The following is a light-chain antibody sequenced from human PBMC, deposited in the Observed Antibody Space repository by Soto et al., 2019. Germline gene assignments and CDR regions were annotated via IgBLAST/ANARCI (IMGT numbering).Light chain of an antibody. CDR2: AAS. J-gene: IGKJ5*01. Sequence: DIQLTQSPSFLSASVGDRVTITCLASHGIIIYLAWYQQKPRKAPKLLIYAASTLQSGVPSRFSGSGSGTEFTLTISSLQPEDFATYYSQQLNSYPMTFGQGTRLEI. V-gene: IGKV1-9*01. CDR1: HGIIIY. CDR3: QQLNSYPMT.